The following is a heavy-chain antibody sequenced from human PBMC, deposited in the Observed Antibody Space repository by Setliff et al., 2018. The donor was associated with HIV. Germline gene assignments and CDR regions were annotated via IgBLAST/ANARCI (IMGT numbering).Heavy chain of an antibody. Sequence: SETLSLTCTVSGGSISGYYWTWIRQPPFKGLEWIGHVYSRGNTDYNPSLASRVSILMSTSEIQFSLTLNSVTAADTAKYYCARGRLMGSSVLFFDFWGQGILVTVSS. J-gene: IGHJ4*02. CDR2: VYSRGNT. CDR3: ARGRLMGSSVLFFDF. V-gene: IGHV4-59*08. D-gene: IGHD1-26*01. CDR1: GGSISGYY.